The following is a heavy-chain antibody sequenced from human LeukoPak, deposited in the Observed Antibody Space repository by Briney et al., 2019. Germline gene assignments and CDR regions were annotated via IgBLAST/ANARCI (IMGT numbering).Heavy chain of an antibody. CDR2: INPNSGGT. CDR3: ARPRTAQQLVPKY. CDR1: GYTFTGYY. V-gene: IGHV1-2*02. J-gene: IGHJ4*02. Sequence: ASVKVSCKASGYTFTGYYMHWVRQANGQGLEWMGWINPNSGGTNYAQKFQGRVTMTRDTSISTAYMELSRLRSDDTAVYYCARPRTAQQLVPKYWGQGTLVTVSS. D-gene: IGHD6-13*01.